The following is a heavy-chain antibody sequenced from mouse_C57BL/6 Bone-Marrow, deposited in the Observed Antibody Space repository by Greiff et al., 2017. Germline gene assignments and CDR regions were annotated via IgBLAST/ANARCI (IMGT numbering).Heavy chain of an antibody. J-gene: IGHJ2*01. CDR1: GCTFTSYC. Sequence: DVQLVQSVGYLVKPGGSLKLSCPASGCTFTSYCMSWVRQTPDKRLEWVATISSCGSYTNYPDSVKGRFTISRDNAKNTLYLQMSSLTSEDTAVYYCARTSAPDWGYGTTLTV. D-gene: IGHD1-2*01. V-gene: IGHV5-6*01. CDR3: ARTSAPD. CDR2: ISSCGSYT.